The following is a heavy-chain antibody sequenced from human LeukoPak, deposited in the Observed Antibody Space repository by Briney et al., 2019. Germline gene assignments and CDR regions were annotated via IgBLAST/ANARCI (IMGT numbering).Heavy chain of an antibody. Sequence: GGSLRLSCEASGFTFNDHGMHWVRQAPGKGLEWVALISYDGSNEEYADSVKGRFIISRDNSRSTLYVQMNSLRPEDTAVYYCARDLSTYYIYDYWGQGTLVTVSS. CDR3: ARDLSTYYIYDY. J-gene: IGHJ4*02. D-gene: IGHD3-22*01. V-gene: IGHV3-30-3*01. CDR1: GFTFNDHG. CDR2: ISYDGSNE.